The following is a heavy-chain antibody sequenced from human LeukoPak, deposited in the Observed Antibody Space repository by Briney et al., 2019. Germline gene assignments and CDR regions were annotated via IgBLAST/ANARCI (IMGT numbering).Heavy chain of an antibody. CDR2: LSDSGGGT. J-gene: IGHJ5*02. CDR3: AKDRPYITSWYGCSTP. CDR1: GFSLSSYG. D-gene: IGHD6-13*01. Sequence: PGGSLRLSCAASGFSLSSYGMTWVRQAPGKQLEWVSTLSDSGGGTYYADSVKGRFTISRDNSGNTLYLQMHSLRVEDTAVYYCAKDRPYITSWYGCSTPWGQGTLVTVSS. V-gene: IGHV3-23*01.